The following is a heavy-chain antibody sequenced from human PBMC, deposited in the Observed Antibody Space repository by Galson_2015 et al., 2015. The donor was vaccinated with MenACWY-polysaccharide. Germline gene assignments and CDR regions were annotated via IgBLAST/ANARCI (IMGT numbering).Heavy chain of an antibody. D-gene: IGHD2/OR15-2a*01. CDR1: GFTFSSYA. Sequence: SLRLSCAASGFTFSSYAMHWVRQAPGKGLEWVAVISYDGSNKYYADSVKGRFTISRDNSKNTLYLQMNSLRAEDTTVYYCARDYCDRIGCSGMDGWGQGTTFTVAS. CDR3: ARDYCDRIGCSGMDG. V-gene: IGHV3-30-3*01. CDR2: ISYDGSNK. J-gene: IGHJ6*02.